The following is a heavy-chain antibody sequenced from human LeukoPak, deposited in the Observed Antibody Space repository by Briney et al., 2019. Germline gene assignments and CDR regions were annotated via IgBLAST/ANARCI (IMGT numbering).Heavy chain of an antibody. CDR3: AGSGYDFDY. CDR2: IYYSGST. D-gene: IGHD5-12*01. V-gene: IGHV4-39*01. CDR1: GGSISSSYYY. Sequence: PSETLSLTCIVSGGSISSSYYYWGWIRQPPGKGLEWIGSIYYSGSTYYNPSLKSRVTISVDTSKNQFSLKLSSVTAADTAVYYCAGSGYDFDYWGQGTLVTVSS. J-gene: IGHJ4*02.